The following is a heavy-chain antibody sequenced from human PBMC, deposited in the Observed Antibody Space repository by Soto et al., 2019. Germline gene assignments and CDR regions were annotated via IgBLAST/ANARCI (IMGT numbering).Heavy chain of an antibody. CDR1: GDSINIFSYY. V-gene: IGHV4-39*02. CDR3: AKLYYYDSSGSLNWFAP. Sequence: SETMSLTWTVSGDSINIFSYYWGWIRQPTGKGLEYSGSIHYSGTTNYNPCVKSRVTISVDTSKNHFSLELSSVTAADTAVYYCAKLYYYDSSGSLNWFAPWSQGTLVTVS. D-gene: IGHD3-22*01. CDR2: IHYSGTT. J-gene: IGHJ5*02.